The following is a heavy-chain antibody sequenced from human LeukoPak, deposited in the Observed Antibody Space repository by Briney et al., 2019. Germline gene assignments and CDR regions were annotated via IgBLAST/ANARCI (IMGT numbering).Heavy chain of an antibody. J-gene: IGHJ5*02. CDR1: VFIFIHYL. D-gene: IGHD2-2*01. Sequence: GWALRLSLASSVFIFIHYLMPSLRQPPCKGLEWVANIKEDGSEKNYVDSVKGRFTISRDNAKTSLYLQMNSLRAEDTAVYYCARGQYQLPWGQGTLVTVSS. CDR3: ARGQYQLP. CDR2: IKEDGSEK. V-gene: IGHV3-7*01.